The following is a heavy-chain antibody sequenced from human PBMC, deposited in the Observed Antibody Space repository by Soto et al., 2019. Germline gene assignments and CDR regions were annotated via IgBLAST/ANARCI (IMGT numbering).Heavy chain of an antibody. D-gene: IGHD3-3*01. V-gene: IGHV3-23*01. Sequence: PGGSLRLSCAASGFTFSSYAMSWVRQAPGKGLEWVSAISGSGGSTYYADSVKGRFTISRDNSKNTLYLQMNSLRAEDTAVYYCTKSGFLEWLSLDVWGQGTTVTVSS. CDR2: ISGSGGST. CDR1: GFTFSSYA. J-gene: IGHJ6*02. CDR3: TKSGFLEWLSLDV.